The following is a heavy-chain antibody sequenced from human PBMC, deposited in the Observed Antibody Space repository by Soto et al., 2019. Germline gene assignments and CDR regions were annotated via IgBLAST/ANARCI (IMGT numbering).Heavy chain of an antibody. D-gene: IGHD3-10*01. Sequence: ASVKVSCKASGYTFTGYYMHWVRQAPGQGLEWMGWINPNSGGTNYAQKFQGRVTMTRDPSISTAYMELSSLRSDDTAVYYCARAATYYYPLGSGADYWGQGTLVTVSS. CDR2: INPNSGGT. CDR1: GYTFTGYY. V-gene: IGHV1-2*02. CDR3: ARAATYYYPLGSGADY. J-gene: IGHJ4*02.